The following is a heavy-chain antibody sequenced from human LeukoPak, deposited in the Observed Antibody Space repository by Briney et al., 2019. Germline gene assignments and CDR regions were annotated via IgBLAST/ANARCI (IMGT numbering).Heavy chain of an antibody. D-gene: IGHD3-3*01. V-gene: IGHV4-38-2*02. CDR1: GYSISSGYY. J-gene: IGHJ5*02. CDR2: IYHSGST. CDR3: ARARNPDFWSGYYYYWFDP. Sequence: SETLSLTCTVSGYSISSGYYWGWIRQPPGQGLEWIGSIYHSGSTYYNPSLKSRVTISVDTSKNQFSLKLSSVTAADTAVYYCARARNPDFWSGYYYYWFDPWGQGTLVTVSS.